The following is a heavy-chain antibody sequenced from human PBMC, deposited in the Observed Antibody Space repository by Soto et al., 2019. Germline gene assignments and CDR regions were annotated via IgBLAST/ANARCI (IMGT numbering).Heavy chain of an antibody. V-gene: IGHV5-51*01. CDR1: GYSFTSYW. CDR2: IYPGDSDT. Sequence: GESLKISCKGSGYSFTSYWIGWVRQMPGKGLEWMGIIYPGDSDTRYSPSFQGQVTISADKSISTAYLQWSSLKASDTAMYYCARSWPLWFGELLSADWFDPWGQGTLVTVSS. CDR3: ARSWPLWFGELLSADWFDP. D-gene: IGHD3-10*01. J-gene: IGHJ5*02.